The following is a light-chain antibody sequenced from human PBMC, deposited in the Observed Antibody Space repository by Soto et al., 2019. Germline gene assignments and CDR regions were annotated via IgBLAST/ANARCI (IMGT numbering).Light chain of an antibody. CDR2: AAS. V-gene: IGKV3-20*01. J-gene: IGKJ1*01. CDR3: RHYINSQWT. CDR1: QSVSSTY. Sequence: EIVLTQSPGTLSLSPGERATLSCRPSQSVSSTYLDWYQQKPGQPPRLLIYAASSRATGIPDRFSGDASATDFTLTINSLEPEDFTVYYCRHYINSQWTFGQGTKVEIK.